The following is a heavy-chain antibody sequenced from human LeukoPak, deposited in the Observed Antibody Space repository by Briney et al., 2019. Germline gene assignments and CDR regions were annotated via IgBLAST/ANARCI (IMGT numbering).Heavy chain of an antibody. CDR2: INAGNDNT. CDR3: ARANYGSGTRWFDP. V-gene: IGHV1-3*01. CDR1: GHTFASYA. J-gene: IGHJ5*02. D-gene: IGHD3-10*01. Sequence: ASVKVSCKASGHTFASYAIHWVRQAPGQGLEWMGWINAGNDNTKYSQKFQGRVTITRDTSASTVYMELSSLRSEDTAVYYCARANYGSGTRWFDPWGQGTLVIVSS.